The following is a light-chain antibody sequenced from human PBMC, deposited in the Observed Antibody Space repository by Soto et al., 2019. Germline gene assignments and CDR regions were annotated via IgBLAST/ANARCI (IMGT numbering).Light chain of an antibody. CDR2: DAS. J-gene: IGKJ1*01. CDR1: QSVSSNC. Sequence: EIVLTQSPGTLSLSPGERATLSCRASQSVSSNCLDWFQQKPGQAPRLLIYDASSRATRIPDRFSGSGSGTDFTLTISRLEPEDLAVYYCQQYGSSPRSFGQGTKGEIK. CDR3: QQYGSSPRS. V-gene: IGKV3-20*01.